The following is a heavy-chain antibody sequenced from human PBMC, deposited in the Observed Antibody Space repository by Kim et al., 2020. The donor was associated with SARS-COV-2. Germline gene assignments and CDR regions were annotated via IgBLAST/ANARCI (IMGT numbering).Heavy chain of an antibody. CDR2: T. Sequence: TFNADAVKGRFTVSRNKSKNTLYVQRNSLRADDTAVYYCAKVVSGYFDSWGLGTLVTVSS. V-gene: IGHV3-23*01. CDR3: AKVVSGYFDS. J-gene: IGHJ5*01. D-gene: IGHD6-13*01.